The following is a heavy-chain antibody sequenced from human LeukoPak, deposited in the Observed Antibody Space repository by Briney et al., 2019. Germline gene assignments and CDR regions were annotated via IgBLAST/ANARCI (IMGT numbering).Heavy chain of an antibody. J-gene: IGHJ6*02. CDR3: ARQITRITIFGVVIRYYGMDV. D-gene: IGHD3-3*01. CDR2: MNPNSGNT. CDR1: GGTFSSYA. V-gene: IGHV1-8*02. Sequence: ASVKVSCKASGGTFSSYAISWVRQATGQGLEWMGWMNPNSGNTGYAQKFQGRVTMTRNTSISTAYMELSSLRSEDTAVYYCARQITRITIFGVVIRYYGMDVWGQGTTVTVSS.